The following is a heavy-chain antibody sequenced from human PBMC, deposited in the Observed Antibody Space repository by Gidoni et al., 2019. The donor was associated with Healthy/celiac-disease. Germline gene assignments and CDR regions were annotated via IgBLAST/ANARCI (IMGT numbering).Heavy chain of an antibody. J-gene: IGHJ4*02. CDR1: GYTFTRYG. D-gene: IGHD3-10*01. V-gene: IGHV1-18*01. CDR3: ARVPPDGSGSYLGPDY. Sequence: VQLVQSGAEVKKPGASVKVPCKASGYTFTRYGISWVRQVPGQGLECMGWISAYNGKTNYAQKLQGRVNMTTDTSTSTAYMELRSLRSDDTAVYYCARVPPDGSGSYLGPDYWGQGTLVTVSS. CDR2: ISAYNGKT.